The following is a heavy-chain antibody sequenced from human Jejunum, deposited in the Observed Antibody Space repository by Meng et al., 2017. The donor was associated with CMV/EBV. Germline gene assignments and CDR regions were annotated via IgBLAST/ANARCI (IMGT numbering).Heavy chain of an antibody. CDR3: AKDISFRRLLSGYYYGMDA. CDR1: SYA. J-gene: IGHJ6*02. Sequence: SYAMSWVRQAPGKGLEWVSIISSGSTITNYADSAKGRFTISRDNSKNTLYLQMNSLRAEDTAVYYCAKDISFRRLLSGYYYGMDAWGQGTTVTVSS. CDR2: ISSGSTIT. D-gene: IGHD6-25*01. V-gene: IGHV3-23*03.